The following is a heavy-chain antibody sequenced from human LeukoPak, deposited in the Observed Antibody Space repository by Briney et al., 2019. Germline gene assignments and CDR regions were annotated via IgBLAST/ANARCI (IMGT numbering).Heavy chain of an antibody. V-gene: IGHV3-7*03. CDR2: IKQDGSEK. D-gene: IGHD1-14*01. Sequence: GGSLRLSCAASGFTFSSYAMSWVRQAPGKGLEWVANIKQDGSEKYYVDSVKGRFTISRDNAKTSLYLQMNSLRAEDTAVYYCARDVLAAGATGTFDIWGQGTMVTVSS. J-gene: IGHJ3*02. CDR1: GFTFSSYA. CDR3: ARDVLAAGATGTFDI.